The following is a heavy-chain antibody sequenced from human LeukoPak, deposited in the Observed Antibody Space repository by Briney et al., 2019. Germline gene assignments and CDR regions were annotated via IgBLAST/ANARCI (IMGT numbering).Heavy chain of an antibody. J-gene: IGHJ4*02. Sequence: SETLSLTCTVSSGSISSYYWSWIRQPPGKGLEWIGYIYYSGSTNYNPSLKSRVTISVDTSKNQFSLKLTSVTAADTAVYYCAASSSSWDYFDYWGQGALVTVSS. CDR3: AASSSSWDYFDY. V-gene: IGHV4-59*01. CDR2: IYYSGST. D-gene: IGHD6-6*01. CDR1: SGSISSYY.